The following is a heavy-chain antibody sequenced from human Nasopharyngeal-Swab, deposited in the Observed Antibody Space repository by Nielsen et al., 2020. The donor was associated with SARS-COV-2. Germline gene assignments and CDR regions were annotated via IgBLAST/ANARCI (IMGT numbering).Heavy chain of an antibody. CDR1: GGSFSGYY. CDR3: ATPVEVVPAAMPDYYYGMDV. CDR2: INHSGGT. D-gene: IGHD2-2*01. Sequence: SETLSLTCAVYGGSFSGYYWSWIRQPPGKGLEWIGEINHSGGTNYNPSLKSRVTISVDTSKNQFSLKLSSVTAADTAVYYCATPVEVVPAAMPDYYYGMDVWGQGTTVTVSS. V-gene: IGHV4-34*01. J-gene: IGHJ6*02.